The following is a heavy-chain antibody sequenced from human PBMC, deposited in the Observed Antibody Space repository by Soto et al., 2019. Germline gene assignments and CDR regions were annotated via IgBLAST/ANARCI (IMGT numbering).Heavy chain of an antibody. Sequence: SVKVSCKASGGTFSSYAISWVRQAPGQGLEWMGGIIPIFGTANYAQKFQGRVTITADESTSTAYMELSSLRSEDTAVYYCARDDYDYVGGRYRNYYYYGMDVWGQGTTGNGS. J-gene: IGHJ6*02. CDR3: ARDDYDYVGGRYRNYYYYGMDV. CDR2: IIPIFGTA. CDR1: GGTFSSYA. V-gene: IGHV1-69*13. D-gene: IGHD3-16*02.